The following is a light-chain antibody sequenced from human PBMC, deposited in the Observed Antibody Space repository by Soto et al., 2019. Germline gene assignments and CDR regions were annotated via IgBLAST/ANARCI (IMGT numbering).Light chain of an antibody. Sequence: DIQMTQSPSSLSPSVGDRVTITCRASQRISGWLAWLQHKPGKAPKLLIYDASSLKRGVPSRFSGSGSGTEFTLTISSLQPDDFATYYCQHYNSYSEAFGQGTKVDIK. J-gene: IGKJ1*01. CDR3: QHYNSYSEA. CDR2: DAS. CDR1: QRISGW. V-gene: IGKV1-5*01.